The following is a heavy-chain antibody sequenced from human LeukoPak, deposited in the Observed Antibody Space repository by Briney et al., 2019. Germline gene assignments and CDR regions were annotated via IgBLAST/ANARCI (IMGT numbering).Heavy chain of an antibody. V-gene: IGHV1-69*16. D-gene: IGHD3/OR15-3a*01. CDR1: GGSLSDYT. Sequence: SVKVSCKASGGSLSDYTISWVRQAPGQGLEWMGGIIPMLGTAKYAQNFQGRVTITTGDSSSTVYMEQSSLRFEDTASYFCARDGLLTRTGMDVWGKGTTVTVSS. CDR2: IIPMLGTA. CDR3: ARDGLLTRTGMDV. J-gene: IGHJ6*03.